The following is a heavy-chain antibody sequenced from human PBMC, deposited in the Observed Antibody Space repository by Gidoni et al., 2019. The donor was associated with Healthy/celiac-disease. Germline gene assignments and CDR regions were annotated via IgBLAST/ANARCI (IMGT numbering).Heavy chain of an antibody. V-gene: IGHV4-34*01. J-gene: IGHJ4*02. Sequence: QVQLQQRGAGLLKPSETLSLTCAVYGGSFSGYAWNWTRQPPGKGLEWIGEINHSESTNYNPSRKSRITKSVDTSKNQFSLKLSSVTAADTAVYYCARGGGGITGTTVLFDYWGQGTLVTVSS. CDR1: GGSFSGYA. CDR2: INHSEST. CDR3: ARGGGGITGTTVLFDY. D-gene: IGHD1-7*01.